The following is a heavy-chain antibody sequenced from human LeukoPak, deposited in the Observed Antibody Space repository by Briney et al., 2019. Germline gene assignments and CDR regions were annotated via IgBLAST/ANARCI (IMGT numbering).Heavy chain of an antibody. CDR2: IKQDGTEI. J-gene: IGHJ5*02. CDR1: GFTLSSYW. V-gene: IGHV3-7*01. Sequence: GGSLRLSCAASGFTLSSYWMTWVRQAPGKGLEWVANIKQDGTEIYYVDSMRGRFTISRDNAKNSLYLQMNSLRAEDTAIYYCAREISSWYRSEGRFDPWGQVTLVTVSS. D-gene: IGHD6-13*01. CDR3: AREISSWYRSEGRFDP.